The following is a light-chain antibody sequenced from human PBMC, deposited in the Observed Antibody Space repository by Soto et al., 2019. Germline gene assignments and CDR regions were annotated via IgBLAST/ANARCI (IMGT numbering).Light chain of an antibody. CDR1: QSVSSSS. CDR3: QHYDSYSPWM. CDR2: GAS. V-gene: IGKV3-20*01. Sequence: EIVLTQSPGTLSLSPGERATLSCRASQSVSSSSLAWYQQKPGQAPRLLIYGASSRATGIPDRFSGSGSGTDFTLTISSLQPDDSATYYCQHYDSYSPWMFGQGTRVEI. J-gene: IGKJ1*01.